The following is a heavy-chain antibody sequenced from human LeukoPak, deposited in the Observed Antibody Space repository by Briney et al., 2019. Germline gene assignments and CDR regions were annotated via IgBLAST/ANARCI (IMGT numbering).Heavy chain of an antibody. CDR3: AGYEWELRDWFDP. V-gene: IGHV4-61*02. Sequence: SETLSLTCTVSGGSISSGSYYWSWLRQPAGKGLEWIGRIYTSGTTNYNPSLKSRVTISVDTSKNQFSLKLSSVTAADTAVYYCAGYEWELRDWFDPWGQGTLVTVSS. CDR1: GGSISSGSYY. CDR2: IYTSGTT. J-gene: IGHJ5*02. D-gene: IGHD1-26*01.